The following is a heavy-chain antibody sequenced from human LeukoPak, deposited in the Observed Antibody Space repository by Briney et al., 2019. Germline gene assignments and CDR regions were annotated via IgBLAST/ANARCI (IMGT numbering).Heavy chain of an antibody. J-gene: IGHJ3*02. CDR2: INPNSGGT. CDR1: GYTFTGYY. V-gene: IGHV1-2*02. Sequence: GESLKISCKASGYTFTGYYMHWVRQAPGQGLEWMGWINPNSGGTNYAQKFQGRVTMTRDTSISTAYMELSRLRSDDTAVYYCARLPLWSGYSVDAFDIWGQGTMVTVSS. CDR3: ARLPLWSGYSVDAFDI. D-gene: IGHD3-3*01.